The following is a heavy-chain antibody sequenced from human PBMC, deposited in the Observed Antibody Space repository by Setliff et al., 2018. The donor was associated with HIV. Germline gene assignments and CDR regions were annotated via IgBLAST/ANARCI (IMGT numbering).Heavy chain of an antibody. CDR3: ARSKTFYDFWGGYYTHGAFKI. V-gene: IGHV4-39*01. Sequence: SETLSLTCTVSGGSFTSRSYYWGWIRQPPGKGLEWIGSIFYSGINYYNPSLKSRVTISVDTSKNQFSLNLTSVTAADTAVYYCARSKTFYDFWGGYYTHGAFKIWGLGTMVTVS. D-gene: IGHD3-3*01. CDR1: GGSFTSRSYY. J-gene: IGHJ3*02. CDR2: IFYSGIN.